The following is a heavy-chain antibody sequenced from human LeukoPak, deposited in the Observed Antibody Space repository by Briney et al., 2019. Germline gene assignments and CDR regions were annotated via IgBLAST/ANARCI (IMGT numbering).Heavy chain of an antibody. Sequence: SETLSLTCTVSGGSISSYYWSWIRQPPGRGLEWIGYIYYSGSTNYNPSLKSRVTISVDTSKNQFSLKQSSVTAADTAVYYCARHGLDPTRFDYWGQGTLVTVSS. D-gene: IGHD3-9*01. CDR1: GGSISSYY. V-gene: IGHV4-59*08. CDR2: IYYSGST. CDR3: ARHGLDPTRFDY. J-gene: IGHJ4*02.